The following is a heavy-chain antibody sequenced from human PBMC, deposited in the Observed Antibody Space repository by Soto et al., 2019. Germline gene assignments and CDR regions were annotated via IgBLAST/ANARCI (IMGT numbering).Heavy chain of an antibody. D-gene: IGHD6-13*01. CDR1: GFSLSTSEMC. Sequence: SGPTLVNPTQTLTLTCTFSGFSLSTSEMCVSWIRQPPGKALEWLARIDWDDDKYYSTSLKTRLTISKDTSKNQVVLTMTNMDPVDTATYYCARHIIAAAGTTYYYYMDVWGKGTTVTVSS. CDR3: ARHIIAAAGTTYYYYMDV. CDR2: IDWDDDK. J-gene: IGHJ6*03. V-gene: IGHV2-70*11.